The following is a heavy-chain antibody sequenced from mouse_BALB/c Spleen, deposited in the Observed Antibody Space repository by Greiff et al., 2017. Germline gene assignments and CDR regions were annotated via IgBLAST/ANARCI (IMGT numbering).Heavy chain of an antibody. Sequence: EVQLVESGPELVKPGASVKISCKASGYTFTDYNMHWVKQSHGKSLEWIGYIYPYNGGTGYNQKFKSKATLTVDNSSSTAYMELRSLTSEDSAVYYCARHLIYYDYDGTGFAYWGQGTLVTVSA. CDR1: GYTFTDYN. CDR3: ARHLIYYDYDGTGFAY. V-gene: IGHV1S29*02. D-gene: IGHD2-4*01. J-gene: IGHJ3*01. CDR2: IYPYNGGT.